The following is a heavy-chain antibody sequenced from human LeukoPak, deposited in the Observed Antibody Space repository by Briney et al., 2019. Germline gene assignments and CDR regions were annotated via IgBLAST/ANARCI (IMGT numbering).Heavy chain of an antibody. CDR1: GFMFSSYA. CDR3: ARDGLGVADLDY. V-gene: IGHV3-48*03. J-gene: IGHJ4*02. Sequence: PGGSLRLSCVASGFMFSSYAMNWVRQAPGKWLEWLSYISSSGTTIYSADSVKGRFTISRDNAKNSLYLHMNSLRGEDTAAYYCARDGLGVADLDYWGQGTLVTVSS. D-gene: IGHD2-15*01. CDR2: ISSSGTTI.